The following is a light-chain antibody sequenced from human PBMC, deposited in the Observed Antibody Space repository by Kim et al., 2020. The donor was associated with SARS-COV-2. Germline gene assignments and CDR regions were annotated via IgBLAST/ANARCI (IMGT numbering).Light chain of an antibody. J-gene: IGKJ2*01. CDR2: AAS. Sequence: SASVGDRVTIPGRASQSISSSLNWYQQKPGKAPKLLIYAASSLQSGVPSRFSGSGSGTDFTLTISSLQPEDFATYYCQQSYNNPYTFGQGTKMEI. CDR3: QQSYNNPYT. V-gene: IGKV1-39*01. CDR1: QSISSS.